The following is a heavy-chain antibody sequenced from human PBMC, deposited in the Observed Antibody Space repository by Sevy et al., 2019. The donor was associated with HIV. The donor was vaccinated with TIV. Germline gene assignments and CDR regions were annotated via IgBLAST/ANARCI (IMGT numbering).Heavy chain of an antibody. V-gene: IGHV4-61*01. CDR2: IYYSGST. CDR1: GGSVSSGSYY. D-gene: IGHD3-3*01. CDR3: ARGDFWSGYYYYGMDV. Sequence: SETLSLTCTVSGGSVSSGSYYWSWIRQPPGKGLEWIGYIYYSGSTNYNPSLKSRVTISVDTSKNQFSLKLSSVTAADTAVYYCARGDFWSGYYYYGMDVWGQGTTVTVSS. J-gene: IGHJ6*02.